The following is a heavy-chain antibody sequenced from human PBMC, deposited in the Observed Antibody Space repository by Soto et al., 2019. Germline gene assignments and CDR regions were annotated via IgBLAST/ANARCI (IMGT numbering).Heavy chain of an antibody. V-gene: IGHV3-48*03. D-gene: IGHD4-17*01. Sequence: EVQLVEAGGGLVEPGGSLRLSCAASGFTVTNYEMSWVRQAPGKGLEWVSYINSGGTSIKYADSVKGRFTISRDNARNSLYLQMNSLRDEDTAVYYCARENYGDAFDFWGQGALVTASS. CDR3: ARENYGDAFDF. CDR1: GFTVTNYE. J-gene: IGHJ4*02. CDR2: INSGGTSI.